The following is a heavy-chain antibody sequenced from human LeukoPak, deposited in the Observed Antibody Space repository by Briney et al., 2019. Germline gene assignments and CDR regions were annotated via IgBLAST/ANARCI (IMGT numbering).Heavy chain of an antibody. V-gene: IGHV3-30*18. CDR2: ISYDGSNK. D-gene: IGHD3-10*01. CDR3: AKDRYGSGSYYGYFDY. CDR1: GFTFSSYG. Sequence: GGSLRLSCAASGFTFSSYGMHWVRQAPGKGLEGVAVISYDGSNKYYADSVKGRFTISRDNSKNTLYLQMNSLRAEDTAVYYCAKDRYGSGSYYGYFDYWGQGTLVTVSS. J-gene: IGHJ4*02.